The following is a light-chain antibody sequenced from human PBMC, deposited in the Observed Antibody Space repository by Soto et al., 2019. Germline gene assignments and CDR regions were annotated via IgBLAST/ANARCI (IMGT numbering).Light chain of an antibody. Sequence: DIQMTQSPSTLSASVGDRVTITCRASQSISNWLAWYQQKPGKAPKLLIYGASSLESGVPSRFSGSGSGTEFTLTISSLQPDDFATYSCQQYNSYSPVTFGQGTKVDI. J-gene: IGKJ1*01. CDR3: QQYNSYSPVT. CDR2: GAS. V-gene: IGKV1-5*01. CDR1: QSISNW.